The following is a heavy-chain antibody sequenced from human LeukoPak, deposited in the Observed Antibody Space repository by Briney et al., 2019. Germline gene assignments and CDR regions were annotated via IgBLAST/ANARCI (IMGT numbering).Heavy chain of an antibody. CDR1: GGSISSSNW. CDR3: ARVVAAAFDY. V-gene: IGHV4-4*02. Sequence: SGTVSLTCAVSGGSISSSNWWSWVGQPPGKGLEWIGEIYHSGSTNYNPSLKSRVTISVDTSKNQFSLKLSSVTAADTAVYYCARVVAAAFDYWGQGTLVTVSS. D-gene: IGHD2-15*01. CDR2: IYHSGST. J-gene: IGHJ4*02.